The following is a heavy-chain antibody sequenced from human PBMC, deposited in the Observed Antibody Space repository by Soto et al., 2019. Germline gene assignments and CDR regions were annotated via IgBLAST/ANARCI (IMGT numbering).Heavy chain of an antibody. CDR2: ISYEGNNK. J-gene: IGHJ6*02. CDR1: GFTFSSYA. D-gene: IGHD3-3*01. V-gene: IGHV3-30-3*01. Sequence: PGGSLRLSCAASGFTFSSYAMHWVRQAPGKRLGWVAVISYEGNNKYYADSVKGRFTISRDNSKNTLYLQMNSLRAEDTAVYYCASHRGFWSGYYPGSGMDVWGQGTTVTVSS. CDR3: ASHRGFWSGYYPGSGMDV.